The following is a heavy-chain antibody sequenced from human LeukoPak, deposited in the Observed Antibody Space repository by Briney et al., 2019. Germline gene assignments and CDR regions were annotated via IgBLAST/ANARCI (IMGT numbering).Heavy chain of an antibody. CDR3: ARVGGRYSPLGY. CDR1: GFTFSSYW. D-gene: IGHD3-16*02. Sequence: GGSLRLSCAASGFTFSSYWMSWVRQAPGKGLEWVANIKQDGSEKYYVDSVKGRFTISRNNAKNSLYLQMISLEAEDTALYYCARVGGRYSPLGYWGQGTLVTVSS. J-gene: IGHJ4*02. CDR2: IKQDGSEK. V-gene: IGHV3-7*01.